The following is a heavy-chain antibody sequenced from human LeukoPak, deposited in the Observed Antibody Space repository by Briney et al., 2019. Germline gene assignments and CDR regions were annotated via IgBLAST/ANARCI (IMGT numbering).Heavy chain of an antibody. CDR1: GYTFTSYY. D-gene: IGHD3-10*01. J-gene: IGHJ3*02. Sequence: ASVKVSCKASGYTFTSYYMHWVRQAPGQGLEWMGIINPSGGSTSYAQKFQGRVTTTRDTSTSTVYKELSSLRSEDTAVYYCARDLEGWFGESSDAFDIWGQGTMVTVSS. CDR3: ARDLEGWFGESSDAFDI. V-gene: IGHV1-46*01. CDR2: INPSGGST.